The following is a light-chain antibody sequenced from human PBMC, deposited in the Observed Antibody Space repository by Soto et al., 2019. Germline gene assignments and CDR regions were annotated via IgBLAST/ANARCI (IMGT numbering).Light chain of an antibody. V-gene: IGLV2-11*01. CDR1: SRDVGGYDF. CDR3: CSYAGSYNLEV. CDR2: DVN. Sequence: QSALTQPRSVSGSPGQSVTISCTGTSRDVGGYDFVSWYQKHPGGAPRLMIYDVNKRPSGVPDRFSGSKSGSSASLTISGLQPEDEADYYCCSYAGSYNLEVFGGGTQLTVL. J-gene: IGLJ3*02.